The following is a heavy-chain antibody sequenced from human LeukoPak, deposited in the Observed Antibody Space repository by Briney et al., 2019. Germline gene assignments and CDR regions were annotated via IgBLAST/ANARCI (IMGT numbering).Heavy chain of an antibody. CDR2: ISGSGGST. J-gene: IGHJ4*02. CDR3: AKDERWLQSAPYYFDY. Sequence: PGGSLRLSCAASGFTFSSYGMSWVRQAPGKGLEWVSAISGSGGSTYYADSVKGRFTISRDNSKNTLYLQMNSLRAEDTAVYYCAKDERWLQSAPYYFDYWGQGTLVTVSS. CDR1: GFTFSSYG. D-gene: IGHD5-24*01. V-gene: IGHV3-23*01.